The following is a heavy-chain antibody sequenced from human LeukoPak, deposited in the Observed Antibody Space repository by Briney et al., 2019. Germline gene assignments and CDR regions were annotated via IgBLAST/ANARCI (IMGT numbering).Heavy chain of an antibody. V-gene: IGHV3-74*01. CDR3: AKPRGYCSSTSCYANYYHYYGMDV. J-gene: IGHJ6*04. Sequence: GGSLRLSCAASGFTFSSYWMHWVRQAPGKGLVWVSRINSDGSSTSYADSVKGRFTISRDNAKNTLYLQMNSLRAEDTAVYYCAKPRGYCSSTSCYANYYHYYGMDVWGKGTTVTVSS. CDR2: INSDGSST. CDR1: GFTFSSYW. D-gene: IGHD2-2*01.